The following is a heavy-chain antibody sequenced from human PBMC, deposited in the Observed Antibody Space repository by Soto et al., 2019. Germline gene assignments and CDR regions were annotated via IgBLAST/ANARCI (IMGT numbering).Heavy chain of an antibody. Sequence: QITLKESGPTLVKPTQTLTLTCTFSGFSLSTSGLGVGWIRQPPGKALECLALIYWNDDKRYSPSLKSRLTITKDPAKNQVGLTSTNMDPVDTPTYYCAHLVFERDYDDDVLAGYFQYWGQGSLVTVSS. V-gene: IGHV2-5*01. CDR3: AHLVFERDYDDDVLAGYFQY. D-gene: IGHD4-17*01. J-gene: IGHJ1*01. CDR1: GFSLSTSGLG. CDR2: IYWNDDK.